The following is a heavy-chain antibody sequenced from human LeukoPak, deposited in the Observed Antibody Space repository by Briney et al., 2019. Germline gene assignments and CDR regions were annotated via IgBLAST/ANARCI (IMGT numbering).Heavy chain of an antibody. CDR3: ARYYEGWGYCSGGSCYRAYYGMDV. J-gene: IGHJ6*02. Sequence: ASVKVSCKASGYTLTDYYMHWVRQAPGQGLEWMGWISPNSGGTNYAQKLQGRVTMTTDTSTSTAYMELRSLRSDDTAVYYCARYYEGWGYCSGGSCYRAYYGMDVWGQGTTVTVSS. CDR1: GYTLTDYY. V-gene: IGHV1-2*02. CDR2: ISPNSGGT. D-gene: IGHD2-15*01.